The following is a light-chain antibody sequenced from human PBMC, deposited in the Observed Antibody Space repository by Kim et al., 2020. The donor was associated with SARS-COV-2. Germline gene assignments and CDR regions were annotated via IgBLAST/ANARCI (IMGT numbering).Light chain of an antibody. CDR1: QSVSSSY. J-gene: IGKJ5*01. CDR3: QQYDNPPCT. V-gene: IGKV3-20*01. Sequence: EIVLTQSPGTLSLSPGERATLSCRASQSVSSSYLAWYQQKPGQAPRLLIYGASSRATGIPDRFSGSGSGTDFTLTISRLEPEDFAVYYCQQYDNPPCTFGQGTTLDIK. CDR2: GAS.